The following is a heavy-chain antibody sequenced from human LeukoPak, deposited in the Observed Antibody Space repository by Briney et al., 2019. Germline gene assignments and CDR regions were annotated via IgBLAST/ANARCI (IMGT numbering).Heavy chain of an antibody. CDR3: ARGGSGYCSSTSCLSAARSYFDY. Sequence: ASVKVSCKASGYTFTSYGISWVRQAPGQGLEWMGWINPNSGGTNYAQKFQGRVTMTRDTSISTAYMELSRLRSDDTAVYYCARGGSGYCSSTSCLSAARSYFDYWGQGTLVTVSS. V-gene: IGHV1-2*02. J-gene: IGHJ4*02. CDR1: GYTFTSYG. CDR2: INPNSGGT. D-gene: IGHD2-2*01.